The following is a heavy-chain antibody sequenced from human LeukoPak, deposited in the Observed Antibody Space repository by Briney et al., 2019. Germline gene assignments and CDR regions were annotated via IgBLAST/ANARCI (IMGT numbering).Heavy chain of an antibody. J-gene: IGHJ4*02. V-gene: IGHV3-23*01. CDR2: ISGNGYNT. Sequence: GGSLRLSCAASGFTFTSNAMSWVRQAPGKGLEWVSVISGNGYNTYDADSVKGRFTISRDNSKNTLYLQVNSLRAEDTAVYYCVKHGYYDATAYYFDYWGQGTLVTVSS. CDR3: VKHGYYDATAYYFDY. D-gene: IGHD4/OR15-4a*01. CDR1: GFTFTSNA.